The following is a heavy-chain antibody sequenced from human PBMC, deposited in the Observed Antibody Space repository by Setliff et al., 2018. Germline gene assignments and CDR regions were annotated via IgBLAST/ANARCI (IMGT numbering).Heavy chain of an antibody. J-gene: IGHJ6*03. V-gene: IGHV4-4*08. CDR1: GGSISRYY. D-gene: IGHD3-10*01. CDR3: AGAYYYDSGNSQNYYIEV. Sequence: SETLSLTCTVSGGSISRYYWSWIRQRPGKGLEWISYIHPSESTSYSHSPTGRVTMSVDTSNNQLSLKLTSVSAADTAVYYCAGAYYYDSGNSQNYYIEVWGKGTAVTVSS. CDR2: IHPSEST.